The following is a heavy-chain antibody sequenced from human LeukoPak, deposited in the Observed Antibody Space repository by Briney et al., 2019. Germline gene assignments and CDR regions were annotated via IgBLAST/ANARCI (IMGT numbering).Heavy chain of an antibody. V-gene: IGHV4-59*08. CDR1: RGSLSSYY. CDR2: IYYSGST. J-gene: IGHJ5*02. CDR3: ARQIYSSSLFFDP. Sequence: SEALSLTRLVSRGSLSSYYWSWMRQPAAKGREWMGYIYYSGSTNYNPSLNRRVTISVDTSKNQFSLKLSSVPAADTAVYYWARQIYSSSLFFDPWGQGTLVTVSS. D-gene: IGHD6-13*01.